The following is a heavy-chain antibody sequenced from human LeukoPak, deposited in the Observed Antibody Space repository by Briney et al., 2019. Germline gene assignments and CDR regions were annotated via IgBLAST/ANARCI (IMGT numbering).Heavy chain of an antibody. CDR3: ARGTKTVTPPDY. CDR2: ISFVGSNK. V-gene: IGHV3-30-3*01. J-gene: IGHJ4*02. Sequence: PGRSLRLSCAASGFTFSSYAMHWVRQAPGKGLEWVADISFVGSNKFYAEFVKGRFTISRDNSKNTLYLQMNSLRAEDTAVYYCARGTKTVTPPDYWGQGTLVTVSS. D-gene: IGHD3-16*02. CDR1: GFTFSSYA.